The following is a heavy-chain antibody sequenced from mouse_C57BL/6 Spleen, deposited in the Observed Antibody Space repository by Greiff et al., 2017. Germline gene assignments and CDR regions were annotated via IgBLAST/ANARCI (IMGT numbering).Heavy chain of an antibody. CDR2: INPNYGTT. CDR3: ARSQLTAKGYFDY. J-gene: IGHJ2*01. Sequence: VQLQQSGPELVKPGASVKISCTASGYSFTDYNMHWVQQSNGKSLEWIGVINPNYGTTSYTPKFKGKSTLTLDKSSSTAYMHLNSLTSEDSAVYYGARSQLTAKGYFDYWGQGTTLTVSS. D-gene: IGHD4-1*01. CDR1: GYSFTDYN. V-gene: IGHV1-39*01.